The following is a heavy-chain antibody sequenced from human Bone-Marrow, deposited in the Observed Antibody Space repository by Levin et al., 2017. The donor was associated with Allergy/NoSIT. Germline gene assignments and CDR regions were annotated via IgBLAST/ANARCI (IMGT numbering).Heavy chain of an antibody. CDR2: ISAGTITT. CDR1: GFTFSDFA. Sequence: GGSLRLSCAASGFTFSDFAMSWVRQAPGKGLEWVSAISAGTITTYYADSVRGRFTISRDNSKNTLSLQMNSLKAEDTAVYYCAKGSFTTAYDYDSWGRGTLVTVSS. D-gene: IGHD1-14*01. J-gene: IGHJ4*02. V-gene: IGHV3-23*01. CDR3: AKGSFTTAYDYDS.